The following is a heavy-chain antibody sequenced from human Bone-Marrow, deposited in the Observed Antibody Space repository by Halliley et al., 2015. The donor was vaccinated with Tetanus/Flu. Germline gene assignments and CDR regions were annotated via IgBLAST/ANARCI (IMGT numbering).Heavy chain of an antibody. CDR3: ARDPRTITSGWGMDV. D-gene: IGHD1-20*01. J-gene: IGHJ6*02. CDR2: ISSGGTT. V-gene: IGHV3-66*01. Sequence: SFISSGGTTYYADSVKGRFTISRDDSKNPLFLQMSSLRGEDTAAYYCARDPRTITSGWGMDVWGQGTSVTVSS.